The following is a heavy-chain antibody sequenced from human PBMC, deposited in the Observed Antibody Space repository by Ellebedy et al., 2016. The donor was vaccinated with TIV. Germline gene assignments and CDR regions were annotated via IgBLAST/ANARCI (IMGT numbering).Heavy chain of an antibody. Sequence: SETLSLTCAVSDGSIRNSGYYWSWIRQPPGKGLEWIGEINHSGSTNYNPSLKSRVTISVAKSKNQFSLKLSSGTAADTAVYYCARTYYNGSGSYFYYYGLDVWGQGTTVTVSS. D-gene: IGHD3-10*01. CDR3: ARTYYNGSGSYFYYYGLDV. CDR2: INHSGST. J-gene: IGHJ6*02. CDR1: DGSIRNSGYY. V-gene: IGHV4-34*01.